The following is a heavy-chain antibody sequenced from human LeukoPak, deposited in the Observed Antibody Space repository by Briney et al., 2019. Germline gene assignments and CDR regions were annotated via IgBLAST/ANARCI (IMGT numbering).Heavy chain of an antibody. Sequence: SETLSLTCTVSGGSISSSSYYWGWIRQPPGKGLEWIGSIYYSGSTYYNPSLRSRVTICVDTSKNQFSLKLSSVTAAETAVYYCARIGGLLLWFGELLSKPHYFDYWGQGTLVTVSS. V-gene: IGHV4-39*01. CDR2: IYYSGST. CDR3: ARIGGLLLWFGELLSKPHYFDY. J-gene: IGHJ4*02. D-gene: IGHD3-10*01. CDR1: GGSISSSSYY.